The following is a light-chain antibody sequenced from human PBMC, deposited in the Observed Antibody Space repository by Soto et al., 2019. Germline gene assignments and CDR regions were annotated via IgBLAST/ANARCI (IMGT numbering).Light chain of an antibody. V-gene: IGLV1-51*01. Sequence: QAVVTQPPSVSAAPGQTVTISCSGSSSNIGNNYVSWYQQLPGTAPKLLIYDNNERPSGIPDRFSGSKSGTSATLGITGLQTGDEADYYCGTWDSSLSAGVFGGGTKLTVL. CDR2: DNN. CDR1: SSNIGNNY. J-gene: IGLJ2*01. CDR3: GTWDSSLSAGV.